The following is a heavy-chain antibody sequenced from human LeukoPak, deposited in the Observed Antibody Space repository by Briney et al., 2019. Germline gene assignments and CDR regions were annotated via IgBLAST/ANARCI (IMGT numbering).Heavy chain of an antibody. J-gene: IGHJ6*04. CDR2: ISYDGSNK. Sequence: GRSLRLSCAASGFTFSSYATHWVRQAPGKGLEWVAVISYDGSNKYYADSVKGRFTISRDNSKNTLYLQMNSLRAEDTAVYYCARDLSTVYGSGSSDYYYYYGMDVWGKGTTVTVSS. D-gene: IGHD3-10*01. CDR1: GFTFSSYA. V-gene: IGHV3-30*04. CDR3: ARDLSTVYGSGSSDYYYYYGMDV.